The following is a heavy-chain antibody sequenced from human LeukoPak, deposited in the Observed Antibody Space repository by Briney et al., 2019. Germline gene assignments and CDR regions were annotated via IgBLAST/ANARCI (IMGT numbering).Heavy chain of an antibody. V-gene: IGHV3-30*04. D-gene: IGHD6-13*01. CDR2: ISYVGSNK. J-gene: IGHJ6*02. CDR3: ARDSSSWTTYGMDV. CDR1: GFTFSSYA. Sequence: GGSLRLSCAASGFTFSSYAMHWVRQAPGKGLEWVAVISYVGSNKYYADSVKGRFTISRDNSKNTLYLQMNSLRAEDTAVYYCARDSSSWTTYGMDVWGQGTTVTVSS.